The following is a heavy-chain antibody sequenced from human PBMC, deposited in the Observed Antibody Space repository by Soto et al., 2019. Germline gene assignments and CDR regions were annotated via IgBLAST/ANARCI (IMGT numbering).Heavy chain of an antibody. D-gene: IGHD1-20*01. CDR3: ARNGDEITGMIDY. CDR2: TSYDGSNK. V-gene: IGHV3-30*19. J-gene: IGHJ4*02. CDR1: GFTCRSYG. Sequence: HPXGSLSLSCSASGFTCRSYGMHWVRQAPGKGLEWVAITSYDGSNKYYTDSVKGRFTISRDNSKNTLYLQMNILRAEDTAVYFCARNGDEITGMIDYWGQGTLVTVSS.